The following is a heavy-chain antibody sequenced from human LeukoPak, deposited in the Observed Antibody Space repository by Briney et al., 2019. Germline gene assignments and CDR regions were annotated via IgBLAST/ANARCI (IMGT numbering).Heavy chain of an antibody. D-gene: IGHD5-18*01. Sequence: SETLSLTCTVSGGSISSGGYYWSWIRQHPGKGLEWIGYIYYSGSTNYNPSLKSRVTISVDKSKNQFSLKLSSVTAADTAVYYCARDGPRAMGYWGQGTLVTVSS. CDR2: IYYSGST. CDR3: ARDGPRAMGY. CDR1: GGSISSGGYY. J-gene: IGHJ4*02. V-gene: IGHV4-31*03.